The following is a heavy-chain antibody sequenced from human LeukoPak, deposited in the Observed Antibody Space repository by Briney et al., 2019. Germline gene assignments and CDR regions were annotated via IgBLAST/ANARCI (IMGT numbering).Heavy chain of an antibody. CDR1: GFTVSSNY. J-gene: IGHJ4*02. D-gene: IGHD1-26*01. V-gene: IGHV3-66*01. Sequence: GGSLRLSCAASGFTVSSNYMSWVRQAPGKGLEWVSVIYSGGSTYYADSVKGRFTISRDNSKNTLYLQMNSLRAADTAVYYCARERGGSYCDYWGQGTLVTVSS. CDR2: IYSGGST. CDR3: ARERGGSYCDY.